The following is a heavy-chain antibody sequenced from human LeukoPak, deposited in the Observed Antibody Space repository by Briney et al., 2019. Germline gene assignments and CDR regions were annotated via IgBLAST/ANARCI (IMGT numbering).Heavy chain of an antibody. CDR3: ARDPSYYYGSGSYDY. Sequence: GGSLRLSCAASAFTFSSYGMHWVRQAPGKGLEWVAVIWYDGSNKYYADSVKGRFTISRDNSKNTLYLQMNSLRAEDTAVYYCARDPSYYYGSGSYDYWGQGTLVTVSS. CDR1: AFTFSSYG. J-gene: IGHJ4*02. V-gene: IGHV3-33*01. CDR2: IWYDGSNK. D-gene: IGHD3-10*01.